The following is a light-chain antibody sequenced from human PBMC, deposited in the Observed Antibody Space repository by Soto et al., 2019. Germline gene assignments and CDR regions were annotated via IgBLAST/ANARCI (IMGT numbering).Light chain of an antibody. J-gene: IGKJ5*01. Sequence: VVLTQSPATLSLSPWERATLSCRASQSIRTSLAWYQQKPGQAPRLVIFDASNRANGVPARFSGSGSGTDFTLTISSLEPEDFAVYYCQQRNIWPPVTFGQGTRLE. CDR1: QSIRTS. V-gene: IGKV3-11*01. CDR3: QQRNIWPPVT. CDR2: DAS.